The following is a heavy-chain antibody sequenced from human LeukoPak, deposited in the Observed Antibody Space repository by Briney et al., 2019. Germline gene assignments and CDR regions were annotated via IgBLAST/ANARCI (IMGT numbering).Heavy chain of an antibody. CDR3: ANGNRCTSPNCLGYYYFYMDV. D-gene: IGHD2-8*01. CDR1: GFTFSSYA. CDR2: FSGSGGTT. J-gene: IGHJ6*03. Sequence: PGGSLRRSCAASGFTFSSYAMNWVRQAPGRGLEWVSGFSGSGGTTYYADSVKGRFTISRDNSKNTLYLQMNSLRAEDTAVYYCANGNRCTSPNCLGYYYFYMDVWGKGTTVTVSS. V-gene: IGHV3-23*01.